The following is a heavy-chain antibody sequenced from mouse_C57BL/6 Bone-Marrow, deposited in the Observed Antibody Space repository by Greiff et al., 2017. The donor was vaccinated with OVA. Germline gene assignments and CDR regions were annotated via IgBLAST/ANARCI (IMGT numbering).Heavy chain of an antibody. CDR2: INPSTGGT. Sequence: EVQLVESGPELVKPGASVKISCKASGYSFTGYYMNWVKQSPEKSLEWIGEINPSTGGTTYNQKFKAKATLTVDKSSSTAYMQLKSLTSEDSAVYYCAAYDYGWFAYWGQGTLVTVSA. J-gene: IGHJ3*01. CDR1: GYSFTGYY. V-gene: IGHV1-42*01. CDR3: AAYDYGWFAY. D-gene: IGHD2-4*01.